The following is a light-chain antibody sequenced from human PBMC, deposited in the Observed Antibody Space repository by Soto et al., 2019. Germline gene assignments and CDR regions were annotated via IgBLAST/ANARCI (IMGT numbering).Light chain of an antibody. V-gene: IGKV1-27*01. J-gene: IGKJ1*01. CDR1: QGISNY. Sequence: DIQMTQSPSSLSASVGDRVTITCRASQGISNYLAWYQQKPGKVPKLLIYAASTLQSGVPSRFSGRGSGTEFTLTISSLQPEDVATYYCQKYDSAPQTFGQGTQVEIK. CDR3: QKYDSAPQT. CDR2: AAS.